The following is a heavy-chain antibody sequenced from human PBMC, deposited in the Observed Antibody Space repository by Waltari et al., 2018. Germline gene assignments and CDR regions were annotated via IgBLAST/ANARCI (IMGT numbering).Heavy chain of an antibody. CDR3: ARAYDSSGYYGY. D-gene: IGHD3-22*01. CDR2: IYYSGST. J-gene: IGHJ4*02. Sequence: QAQLQESGPGLVKPSETLSLTCTVSGGSISSYYWSWIRQPPGKGLEWIGYIYYSGSTNYNPSLKSRVTISVDTSKNQFSLKLSSVTAADTAVYYCARAYDSSGYYGYWGQGTLVTVSS. CDR1: GGSISSYY. V-gene: IGHV4-59*01.